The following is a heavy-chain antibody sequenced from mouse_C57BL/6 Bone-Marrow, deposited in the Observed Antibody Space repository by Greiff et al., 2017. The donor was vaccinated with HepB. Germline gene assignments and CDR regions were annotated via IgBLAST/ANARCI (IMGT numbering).Heavy chain of an antibody. Sequence: EVQVVESGPSLVRPSQSLSLTCTVTGFSINSDCFWIWIRQFPGNKLEYIGYTFYSGITYYNPSLESRTYITRDTSKNQSSLKLSSVTTEDTATYYCARDMAHDGYWYFDVWGTGTTVTVSS. J-gene: IGHJ1*03. D-gene: IGHD1-1*02. V-gene: IGHV3-3*01. CDR1: GFSINSDCF. CDR2: TFYSGIT. CDR3: ARDMAHDGYWYFDV.